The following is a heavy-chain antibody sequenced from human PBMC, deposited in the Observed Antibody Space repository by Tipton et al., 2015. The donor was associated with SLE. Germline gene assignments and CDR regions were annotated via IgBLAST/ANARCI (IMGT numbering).Heavy chain of an antibody. J-gene: IGHJ4*02. CDR1: GFTFSSYS. V-gene: IGHV3-21*01. D-gene: IGHD3-22*01. CDR2: ISSSSSYI. Sequence: GSLRLSCAAPGFTFSSYSMNWVRQAPGKGLEWVSSISSSSSYIYYADSVKGRFTISRDNAKNSLYLQMNSLRAEDTAVYYCARDWRGYYYGVYFDYWGQGTLVTVSS. CDR3: ARDWRGYYYGVYFDY.